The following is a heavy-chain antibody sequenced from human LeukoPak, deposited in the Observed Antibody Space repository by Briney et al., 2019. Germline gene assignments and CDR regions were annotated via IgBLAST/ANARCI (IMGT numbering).Heavy chain of an antibody. J-gene: IGHJ4*02. D-gene: IGHD3-3*01. CDR3: ARVGNYDFWSGYHGYYFDY. Sequence: ASVKVSCKASGYTFTGYYMHWVRQAPGQGLEWMGRINPNSGGTNHAQKFQGRVTMNRDTSISTAYMELSRLRSDDTAVYYCARVGNYDFWSGYHGYYFDYWGQGTLVTVSS. V-gene: IGHV1-2*06. CDR1: GYTFTGYY. CDR2: INPNSGGT.